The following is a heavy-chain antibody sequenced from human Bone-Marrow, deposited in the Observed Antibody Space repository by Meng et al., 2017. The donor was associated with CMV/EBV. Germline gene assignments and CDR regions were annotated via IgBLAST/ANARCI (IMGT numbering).Heavy chain of an antibody. Sequence: SVKVSCKASGGTFSSYAISWVRQAPGQGLEWMGGIIPILGITKYAQKFQGRVTMTTDTSTSTAYMELRRLRSDDTAVYYCARAQRWDIWFDPWGQGTLVTVSS. D-gene: IGHD4-23*01. CDR1: GGTFSSYA. CDR3: ARAQRWDIWFDP. V-gene: IGHV1-69*10. CDR2: IIPILGIT. J-gene: IGHJ5*02.